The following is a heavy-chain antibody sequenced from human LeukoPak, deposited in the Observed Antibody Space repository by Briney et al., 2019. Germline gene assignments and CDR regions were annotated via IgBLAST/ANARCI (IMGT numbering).Heavy chain of an antibody. CDR1: GFTFSSYS. V-gene: IGHV3-21*04. CDR2: ISSSSTYT. J-gene: IGHJ4*02. Sequence: GSLRLSCAASGFTFSSYSMNWVRQAPGKGLEWVSSISSSSTYTYYADSVKGRFTISKDNAKNTLYLQMNSLRAEDTAVYYCATGIKGIALEVTLDYWGQGTLVTVSS. CDR3: ATGIKGIALEVTLDY. D-gene: IGHD2-21*02.